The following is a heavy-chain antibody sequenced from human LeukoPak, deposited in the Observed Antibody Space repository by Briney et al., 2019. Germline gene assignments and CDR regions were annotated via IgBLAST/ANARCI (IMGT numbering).Heavy chain of an antibody. D-gene: IGHD1-26*01. Sequence: GDSLRLSCAASGFTFSTYAMTWVRQAPGKGLEWVSGISGSGGSTYYADSVKGRFTISRDNSKNTLYLQMNSLRAEDTAVYYCAKGSGSRTYYTMDVWGQGTTVTVSS. CDR1: GFTFSTYA. CDR2: ISGSGGST. CDR3: AKGSGSRTYYTMDV. V-gene: IGHV3-23*01. J-gene: IGHJ6*02.